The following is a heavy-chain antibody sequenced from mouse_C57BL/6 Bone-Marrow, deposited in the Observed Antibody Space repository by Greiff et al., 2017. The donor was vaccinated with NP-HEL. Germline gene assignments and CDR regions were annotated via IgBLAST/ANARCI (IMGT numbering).Heavy chain of an antibody. CDR1: GLSLTSYG. D-gene: IGHD1-2*01. CDR2: IWSGGTT. V-gene: IGHV2-2*02. CDR3: VPITTATWFAY. Sequence: VHLVESGPVLVQPSQSLSITCTVSGLSLTSYGVHWVRQSPRKGLEWLGVIWSGGTTDYNAAFISRLTISKDNSKSQVFFRMHSLQANDTAIYYCVPITTATWFAYWGQGTLVTVSA. J-gene: IGHJ3*01.